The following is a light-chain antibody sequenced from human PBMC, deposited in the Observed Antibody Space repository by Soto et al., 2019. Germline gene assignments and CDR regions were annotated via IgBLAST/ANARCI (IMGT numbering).Light chain of an antibody. Sequence: EVVLTQSPATLSLSPGERATLSCRASQSVSSYLAWYQQKPGQAPRLLIYSASNRATGIPDRFSGIGSGTEFILTISSLQSEDFAVYYCQQYNNWPPVTFGQGTKVDI. CDR2: SAS. V-gene: IGKV3D-15*01. CDR3: QQYNNWPPVT. CDR1: QSVSSY. J-gene: IGKJ1*01.